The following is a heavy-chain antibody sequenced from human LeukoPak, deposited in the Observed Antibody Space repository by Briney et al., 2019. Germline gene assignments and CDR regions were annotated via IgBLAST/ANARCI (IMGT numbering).Heavy chain of an antibody. CDR3: VRNRRPTSGSYSLTYFQH. CDR2: INHSGST. D-gene: IGHD6-19*01. Sequence: SETLSLTFAVYGESFRDYYWSWIRQPPGKGLAWIGEINHSGSTNYNPSLKSRVTISVHTSKNQLSLKLNAVPAAHTAVYFFVRNRRPTSGSYSLTYFQHWGQGTLVTVSS. CDR1: GESFRDYY. J-gene: IGHJ1*01. V-gene: IGHV4-34*01.